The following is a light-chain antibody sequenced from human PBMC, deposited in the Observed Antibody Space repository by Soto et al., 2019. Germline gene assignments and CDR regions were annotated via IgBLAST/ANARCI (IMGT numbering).Light chain of an antibody. J-gene: IGKJ2*01. V-gene: IGKV1-39*01. Sequence: DIQMTQSPSSLSASVGDRVTITCRASQGVSAYLLWYQQRQGRVPKFLIYAASNFLSGVPSRFSGSGSGTNYTLTISTLPPKAFATYYCQQSYRTPQTFGQGTKLETK. CDR3: QQSYRTPQT. CDR2: AAS. CDR1: QGVSAY.